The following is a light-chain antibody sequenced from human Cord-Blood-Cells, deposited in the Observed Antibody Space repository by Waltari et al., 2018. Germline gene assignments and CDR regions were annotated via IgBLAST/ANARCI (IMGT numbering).Light chain of an antibody. V-gene: IGLV2-23*01. Sequence: QSALTQSASVSGSPGQSITISCTGTSSDVGSYNLVSWYQQHPGKAPKLMIYEGSKRPSGVSNRFSGSKSGNTASLTISGLQAEDEADYYCCSYAGSSFWVFGGGTKLTVL. CDR1: SSDVGSYNL. CDR3: CSYAGSSFWV. J-gene: IGLJ3*02. CDR2: EGS.